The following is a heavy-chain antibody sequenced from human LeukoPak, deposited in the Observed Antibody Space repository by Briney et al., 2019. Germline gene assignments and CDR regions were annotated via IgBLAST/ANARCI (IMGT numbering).Heavy chain of an antibody. CDR1: GFTFDDYG. J-gene: IGHJ3*02. V-gene: IGHV3-20*04. CDR2: INWNGGST. Sequence: GGSLRLSCAASGFTFDDYGMSWVRQAPGKGLEWVSGINWNGGSTGYADSVKGRFTISRDNAKNSLYLQMNSLRAEDTALYYCARVGGMGNIVVVPAAHTKDAFDIWGQGTMVTVSS. CDR3: ARVGGMGNIVVVPAAHTKDAFDI. D-gene: IGHD2-2*01.